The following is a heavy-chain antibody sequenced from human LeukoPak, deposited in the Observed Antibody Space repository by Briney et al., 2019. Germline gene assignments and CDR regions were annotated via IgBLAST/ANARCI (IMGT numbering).Heavy chain of an antibody. CDR1: GGSISSYY. Sequence: PSETLSLTCTVSGGSISSYYWSWIRQPPGKRLEWIGYIYYSGSTNYNPSLKSRVTISVDTSKNQFSLKLSSVTTADTAVYYCARDPAGLKWFDPWGQGTLVTVSS. D-gene: IGHD6-13*01. CDR3: ARDPAGLKWFDP. V-gene: IGHV4-59*01. CDR2: IYYSGST. J-gene: IGHJ5*02.